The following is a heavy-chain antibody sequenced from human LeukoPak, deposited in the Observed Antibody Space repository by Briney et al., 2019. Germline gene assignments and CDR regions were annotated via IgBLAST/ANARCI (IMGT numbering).Heavy chain of an antibody. CDR3: AIPTYADYDY. CDR1: GFTFSNYW. D-gene: IGHD4-17*01. CDR2: IKQDGSEK. V-gene: IGHV3-7*01. Sequence: GGSLRLSCAASGFTFSNYWMSWVRQAPGKGLEWVANIKQDGSEKNYVDSVKGRFTISRDNTKNSLYLQMNSLRAEDTAVYYCAIPTYADYDYWGQGTLVTVSS. J-gene: IGHJ4*02.